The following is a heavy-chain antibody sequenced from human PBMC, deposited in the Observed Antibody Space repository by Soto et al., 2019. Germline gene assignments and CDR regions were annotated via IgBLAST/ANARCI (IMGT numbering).Heavy chain of an antibody. CDR3: VRATYFSDSSGYTRCLDY. V-gene: IGHV3-72*01. J-gene: IGHJ4*02. D-gene: IGHD3-22*01. Sequence: GGSLRLSCAGSGLTLSDHYIDWVRQAPGKSLEWVGRSRDKPQGYSTAYAASVKGRFTTSRDESKNSAYLQMNSLKTEDTAVYYCVRATYFSDSSGYTRCLDYWGQGTLVTVSS. CDR2: SRDKPQGYST. CDR1: GLTLSDHY.